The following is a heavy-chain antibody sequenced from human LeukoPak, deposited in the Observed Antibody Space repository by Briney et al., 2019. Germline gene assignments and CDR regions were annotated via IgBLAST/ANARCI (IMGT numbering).Heavy chain of an antibody. CDR1: GGSISSYY. V-gene: IGHV4-59*01. CDR3: ARDKDTAMGDYYYGMDV. Sequence: SETLSLTCTVSGGSISSYYWSWIRQPPGKGLEWIGYIYYSGSTNYNPSLKSRVTISVDTSKNQFSLKLSSVTAADTAVYYCARDKDTAMGDYYYGMDVRGQGTTVTVSS. J-gene: IGHJ6*02. D-gene: IGHD5-18*01. CDR2: IYYSGST.